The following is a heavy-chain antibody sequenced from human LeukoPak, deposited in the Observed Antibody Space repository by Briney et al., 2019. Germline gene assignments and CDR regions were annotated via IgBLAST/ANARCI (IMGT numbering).Heavy chain of an antibody. CDR3: ARELAVGGTWFDP. CDR2: IKSDGSTT. Sequence: GGSLRLSCAASGFNLSSYWMHWVRQAPGKGLVWVSRIKSDGSTTNYADSVKGRFTISRDNAKNTLYLQMNSLRAEDTAVYYCARELAVGGTWFDPWGQGTLVTVSS. D-gene: IGHD6-19*01. J-gene: IGHJ5*02. V-gene: IGHV3-74*01. CDR1: GFNLSSYW.